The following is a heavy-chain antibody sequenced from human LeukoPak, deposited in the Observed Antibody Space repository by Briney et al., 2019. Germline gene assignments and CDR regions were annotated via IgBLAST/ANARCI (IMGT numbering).Heavy chain of an antibody. CDR3: ARHRRLSYFDY. D-gene: IGHD2/OR15-2a*01. V-gene: IGHV4-39*01. CDR1: GGSISSSSYY. J-gene: IGHJ4*02. CDR2: IYYSGNT. Sequence: PSETLSLTCTVSGGSISSSSYYWGWIRQPPGKGLEWIGNIYYSGNTYYNPSLKSRVTISVDTSKNQFSLKLSSVTAADTAVYFCARHRRLSYFDYWGQGTLVTVSS.